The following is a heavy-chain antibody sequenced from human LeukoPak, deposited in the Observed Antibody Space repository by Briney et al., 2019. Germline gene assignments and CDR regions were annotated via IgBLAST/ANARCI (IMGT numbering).Heavy chain of an antibody. CDR2: INPNSGDT. CDR3: ARYSPRYTAMVS. V-gene: IGHV1-2*02. J-gene: IGHJ5*02. Sequence: ASVKVSCKASGYTFTVYSMHWVRQAPGQGLEWMGWINPNSGDTKYSQNFQGRVTMTRDTSISTAYMELSRLRSDDTAVYYCARYSPRYTAMVSWGQGTLVTVSS. D-gene: IGHD5-18*01. CDR1: GYTFTVYS.